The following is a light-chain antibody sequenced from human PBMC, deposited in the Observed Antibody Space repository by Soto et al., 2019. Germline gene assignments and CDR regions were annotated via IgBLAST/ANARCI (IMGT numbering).Light chain of an antibody. CDR3: QQYGRP. V-gene: IGKV3-20*01. CDR1: QSVTSDY. J-gene: IGKJ1*01. Sequence: EIVLTQSPGTLSLSTGERATLSCRASQSVTSDYLAWYQQKPGQAPRLLIHGASSRATGIPDRFSGSGSGTDFTLTISRLEPEDFAVYYCQQYGRPFGQGTMVDI. CDR2: GAS.